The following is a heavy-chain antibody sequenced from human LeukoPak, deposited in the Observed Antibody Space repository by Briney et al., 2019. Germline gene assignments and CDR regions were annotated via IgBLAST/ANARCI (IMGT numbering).Heavy chain of an antibody. CDR3: ARERGAYVVVPAGPGFYFDY. J-gene: IGHJ4*02. D-gene: IGHD2-2*01. CDR2: INHSGST. CDR1: GGSFSGYY. Sequence: SETLSLTCAVYGGSFSGYYWSWIRQPPGKGLEWIGEINHSGSTNYNPSLKSRVTISVDTSKNQFSLKLSSVTAADTAVYYCARERGAYVVVPAGPGFYFDYWGQGTLVTVSS. V-gene: IGHV4-34*01.